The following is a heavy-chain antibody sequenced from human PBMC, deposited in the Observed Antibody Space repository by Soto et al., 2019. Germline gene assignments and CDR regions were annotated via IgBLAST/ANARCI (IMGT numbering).Heavy chain of an antibody. CDR2: IIPIFGTA. J-gene: IGHJ6*02. CDR1: GGTFSSYA. V-gene: IGHV1-69*12. D-gene: IGHD4-17*01. Sequence: QVQLVQSGAEVKKPGSSVKVSCKASGGTFSSYAISWVRQAPGQGLEWMGGIIPIFGTANYAQKFQGRVTINADXXTXTXXMELSSLRSEDTAVYYCARGDTVTTFLYYYYGMDVWGQGTTVTVSS. CDR3: ARGDTVTTFLYYYYGMDV.